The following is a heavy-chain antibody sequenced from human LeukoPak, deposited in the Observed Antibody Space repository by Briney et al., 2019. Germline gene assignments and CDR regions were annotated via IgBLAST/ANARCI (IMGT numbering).Heavy chain of an antibody. CDR3: AREGSSGYYYHRIDY. CDR1: GGSISSGGYY. Sequence: SETLSLTCTVSGGSISSGGYYWSWIRQHPGKGLEWIGYIYYSGSTYYNPSLKSRVTISVDTSKNQFSLKLSSVTAADTAVYYCAREGSSGYYYHRIDYWGQGTLVTVSS. V-gene: IGHV4-31*03. D-gene: IGHD3-22*01. J-gene: IGHJ4*02. CDR2: IYYSGST.